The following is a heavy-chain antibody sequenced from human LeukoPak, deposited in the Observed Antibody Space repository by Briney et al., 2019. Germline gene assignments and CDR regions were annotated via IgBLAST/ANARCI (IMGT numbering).Heavy chain of an antibody. Sequence: GGSLRLSCAASGFTFSSYWMRWVRQAPGKGLVWVSRINSDGSSTSYADSVKGRFTISRDNAKNTLYLQMNSLRAEDTAVYYCARAPEWEPPLDYWGQGTLVTVSS. V-gene: IGHV3-74*01. CDR3: ARAPEWEPPLDY. CDR1: GFTFSSYW. D-gene: IGHD1-26*01. CDR2: INSDGSST. J-gene: IGHJ4*02.